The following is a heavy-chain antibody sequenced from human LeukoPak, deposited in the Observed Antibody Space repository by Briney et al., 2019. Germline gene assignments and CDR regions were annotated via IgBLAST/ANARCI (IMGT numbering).Heavy chain of an antibody. CDR2: ISGSGSTI. V-gene: IGHV3-23*01. J-gene: IGHJ4*02. CDR3: ARDESSLPAD. CDR1: GFTFSSYA. D-gene: IGHD3-22*01. Sequence: PGGSLRLSCAASGFTFSSYAMSWVRQAPGKGLEWVSAISGSGSTIYYADSVKGRFTISRDNAKNSLYLQMNSLRAEDTAVYYCARDESSLPADWGQGTLVTVSS.